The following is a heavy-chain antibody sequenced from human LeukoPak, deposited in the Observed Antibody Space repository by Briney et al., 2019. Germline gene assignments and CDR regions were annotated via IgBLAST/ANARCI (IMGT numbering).Heavy chain of an antibody. V-gene: IGHV1-46*01. D-gene: IGHD6-19*01. CDR2: INPSGGST. Sequence: GASVKVSCKASGYTFTSYYMHWVRQAPGQGLEWMGIINPSGGSTSYAQKFQGRVTMTRDMSTSTVYMELSSLRAEDTALYYCAKDSGAVAVSTAPIYAFDIWGQGTMVTVSS. J-gene: IGHJ3*02. CDR1: GYTFTSYY. CDR3: AKDSGAVAVSTAPIYAFDI.